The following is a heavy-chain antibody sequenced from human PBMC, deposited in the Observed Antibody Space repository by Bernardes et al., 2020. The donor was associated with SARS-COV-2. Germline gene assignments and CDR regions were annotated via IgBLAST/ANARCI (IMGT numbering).Heavy chain of an antibody. CDR2: IWYDGSNK. CDR1: GFTFSSYG. V-gene: IGHV3-33*01. Sequence: GGSLRLSCAASGFTFSSYGMHWVRQAPGKGLEWVAVIWYDGSNKYYADSVKGRFTISRDNSKNTLYLQMNSLRAEDTAVYYCAREAFYESYYGMDVWGQVTTVTVSS. J-gene: IGHJ6*02. CDR3: AREAFYESYYGMDV. D-gene: IGHD3-16*01.